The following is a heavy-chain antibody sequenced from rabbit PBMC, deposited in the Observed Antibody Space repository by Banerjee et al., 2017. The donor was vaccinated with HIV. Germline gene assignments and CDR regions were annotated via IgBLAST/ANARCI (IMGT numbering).Heavy chain of an antibody. CDR2: IYAGSGST. Sequence: QSLEESGGDLVKPGASLTLTCTASGIDFSDYYMCWARQAPGKGLELIACIYAGSGSTWYASWVNGRFTISKTSSTTVTLQMTSLIAADTATYFCASVSGNTYWRTRLDFWGQGTLVTVS. CDR3: ASVSGNTYWRTRLDF. J-gene: IGHJ3*01. CDR1: GIDFSDYY. D-gene: IGHD8-1*01. V-gene: IGHV1S40*01.